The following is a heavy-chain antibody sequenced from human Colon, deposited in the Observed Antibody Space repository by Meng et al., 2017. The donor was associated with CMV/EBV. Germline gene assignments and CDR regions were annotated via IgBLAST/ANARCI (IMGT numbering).Heavy chain of an antibody. CDR1: GFTFSDYY. CDR2: ISSSGSLK. V-gene: IGHV3-11*01. D-gene: IGHD2-21*01. J-gene: IGHJ4*02. Sequence: GESLKISCKVTGFTFSDYYMSWVRQAPGKGLEWISYISSSGSLKYYADSMKGRFTISRDNAKNSLFLHMNSLRAEDTALYYCVRDRPRYCEDSGCPSGEYWGQGTLVTVSS. CDR3: VRDRPRYCEDSGCPSGEY.